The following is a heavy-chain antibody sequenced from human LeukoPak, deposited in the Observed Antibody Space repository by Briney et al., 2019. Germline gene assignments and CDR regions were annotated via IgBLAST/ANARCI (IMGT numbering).Heavy chain of an antibody. CDR3: TRESIWGASDY. J-gene: IGHJ4*02. V-gene: IGHV3-49*04. CDR1: GFSVSSNY. D-gene: IGHD3-16*01. CDR2: IRSKRYGGAT. Sequence: TGGSLRLSCAVSGFSVSSNYMAWVRQAPGKGLEWLGFIRSKRYGGATEYDASVEGRFTISRDDSKSIAYLQMNSLETADTALYYCTRESIWGASDYWGQGTLVTVSS.